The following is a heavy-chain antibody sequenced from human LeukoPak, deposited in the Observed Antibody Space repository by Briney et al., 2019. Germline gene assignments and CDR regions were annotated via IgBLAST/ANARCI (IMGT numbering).Heavy chain of an antibody. CDR3: AREGDTAMADDAFDI. V-gene: IGHV3-7*01. CDR1: GFTFSSYR. D-gene: IGHD5-18*01. J-gene: IGHJ3*02. CDR2: IKQDGSER. Sequence: GGSLRLSCAASGFTFSSYRMSWVRQAPGKGLEWVANIKQDGSERYYVDSVKGRFTISRDNAKNSLYLQMNSLRAEDTAVYYCAREGDTAMADDAFDIWGQGTMVTVSS.